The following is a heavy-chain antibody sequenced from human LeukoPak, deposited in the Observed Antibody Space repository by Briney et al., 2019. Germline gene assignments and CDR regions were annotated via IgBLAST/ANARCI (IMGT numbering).Heavy chain of an antibody. J-gene: IGHJ4*02. CDR3: ARDDYSNLSFDY. CDR2: INPNSGGT. D-gene: IGHD4-11*01. V-gene: IGHV1-2*02. CDR1: GYTFTSYA. Sequence: ASVKVSCKASGYTFTSYAMHWVRQAPGQGLEWMGWINPNSGGTNYAQKFQGRVTMTRDTSISTAYMELSRLRSDDTAVYYCARDDYSNLSFDYWGQGTLVTVSS.